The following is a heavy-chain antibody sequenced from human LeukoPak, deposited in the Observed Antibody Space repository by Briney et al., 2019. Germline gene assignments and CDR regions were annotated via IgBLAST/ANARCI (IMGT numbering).Heavy chain of an antibody. V-gene: IGHV3-21*01. CDR1: GFTFSSYS. CDR3: ARAYYGSGSYWFDP. Sequence: GGSLRLSCAASGFTFSSYSMNWVRQAPGKGLEWVSYISSSSSYIYYADSVKGRFTISRDNAKNSLYLQMNSLRAEDTAVYYCARAYYGSGSYWFDPWGQGTLVTVSS. D-gene: IGHD3-10*01. CDR2: ISSSSSYI. J-gene: IGHJ5*02.